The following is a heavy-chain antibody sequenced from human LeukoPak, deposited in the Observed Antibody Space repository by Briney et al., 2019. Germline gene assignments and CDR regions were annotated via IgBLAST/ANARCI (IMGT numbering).Heavy chain of an antibody. CDR3: VRQGTVGEFDY. CDR2: ISYDGSNK. CDR1: GFTFSSYG. J-gene: IGHJ4*02. D-gene: IGHD1-26*01. Sequence: PGGSLRLSCAASGFTFSSYGMHWVRQAPGKGLEWVAVISYDGSNKYYADSVKGRFTISRDNAKNTVYVQMNSLRPEDSAVYYCVRQGTVGEFDYWGQGTLVTVSS. V-gene: IGHV3-30*03.